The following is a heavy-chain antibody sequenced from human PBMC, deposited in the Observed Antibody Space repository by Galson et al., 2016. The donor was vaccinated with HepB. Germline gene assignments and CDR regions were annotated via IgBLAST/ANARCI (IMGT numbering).Heavy chain of an antibody. CDR3: ARGKWGRTLSTRYFDP. CDR2: VNHSGST. Sequence: SETLSLTCAVYGGSFSDYYWSWIRQPPGKGLEWIGEVNHSGSTNYNPSLKRRVTILGDTSKNQYSLRLRSVTAADTAVYYCARGKWGRTLSTRYFDPWGQGTLVHVSS. V-gene: IGHV4-34*01. D-gene: IGHD1-26*01. J-gene: IGHJ5*02. CDR1: GGSFSDYY.